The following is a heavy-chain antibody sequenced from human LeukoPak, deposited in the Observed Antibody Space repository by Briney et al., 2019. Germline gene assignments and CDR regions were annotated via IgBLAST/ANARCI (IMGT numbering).Heavy chain of an antibody. CDR2: TYWNDDK. Sequence: SGPTLVKPTQTLTLTCTFSGFSLSTSGVGVGWIRQPPGKALEWLALTYWNDDKRYSPSLKSRLTITKGTSKNQVVLTMTNMDPVDTATYYCAHKTSRNWFDPWGQGTLVTVSS. D-gene: IGHD2-2*01. J-gene: IGHJ5*02. V-gene: IGHV2-5*01. CDR3: AHKTSRNWFDP. CDR1: GFSLSTSGVG.